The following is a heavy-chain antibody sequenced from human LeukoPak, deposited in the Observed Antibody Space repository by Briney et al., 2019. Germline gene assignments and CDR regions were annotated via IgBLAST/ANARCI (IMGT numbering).Heavy chain of an antibody. D-gene: IGHD4-17*01. CDR1: GYTFTSYA. Sequence: GASAKVSCKASGYTFTSYAMDWVRQAPGQGLEWMGWINTNTGNPTYAQGFTGRFVFSLDTSVSTAYLQISSLKAEDTAVYYCARDQRHYGDDPTAFDIWGQGTMVTVSS. J-gene: IGHJ3*02. CDR2: INTNTGNP. V-gene: IGHV7-4-1*02. CDR3: ARDQRHYGDDPTAFDI.